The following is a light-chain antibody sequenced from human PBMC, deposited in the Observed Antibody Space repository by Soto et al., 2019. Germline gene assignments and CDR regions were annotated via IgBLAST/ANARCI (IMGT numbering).Light chain of an antibody. Sequence: IKMNQSPSSLSASVGGRITNTCRARQGISTWLAWYQQKPGKAPKPLIFDASTLESGVPSRFSGSASGTEFTLTITSLQPDDFATYYCHHYTRAFGQGTKVEIK. CDR1: QGISTW. CDR3: HHYTRA. J-gene: IGKJ1*01. V-gene: IGKV1-5*01. CDR2: DAS.